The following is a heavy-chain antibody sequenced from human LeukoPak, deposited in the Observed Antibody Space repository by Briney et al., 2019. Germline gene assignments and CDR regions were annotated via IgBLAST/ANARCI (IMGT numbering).Heavy chain of an antibody. CDR3: ARTMVRGIGGYDY. CDR2: IYSGGST. D-gene: IGHD3-10*01. CDR1: GFTVSSNY. Sequence: PGGSLRLSCAASGFTVSSNYMSWVRQAPGKGLEWVSVIYSGGSTYYADSVKGRFTIPRDNSKNTLYLQMNSLRAEDTAVYYCARTMVRGIGGYDYWGQGTLVTVSS. J-gene: IGHJ4*02. V-gene: IGHV3-53*01.